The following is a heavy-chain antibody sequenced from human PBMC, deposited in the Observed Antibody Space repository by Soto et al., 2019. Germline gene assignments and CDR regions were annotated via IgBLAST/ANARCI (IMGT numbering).Heavy chain of an antibody. CDR3: AREYYYDGSVFSFAP. Sequence: SETLSLTCTVSGGSISSSSYYWGWIRQPPGKGLEWIGSIYYSGSTNYNPSLKSRVTISVDTSKNQFSLKLNSMTAADTAVYYCAREYYYDGSVFSFAPWGKGTLVPVSS. V-gene: IGHV4-39*07. J-gene: IGHJ5*02. D-gene: IGHD3-22*01. CDR2: IYYSGST. CDR1: GGSISSSSYY.